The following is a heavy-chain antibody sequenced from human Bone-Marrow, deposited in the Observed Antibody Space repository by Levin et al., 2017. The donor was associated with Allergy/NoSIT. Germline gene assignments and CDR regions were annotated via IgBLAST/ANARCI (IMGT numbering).Heavy chain of an antibody. J-gene: IGHJ6*02. V-gene: IGHV4-59*01. CDR3: ARDAPWGFGYGMDV. D-gene: IGHD3-10*01. Sequence: SETLSLTCTVSGGSISSYYWSWIRQSPGKGLEWIGYVDYRGSTDYSPSLKSRVTISIDTSKNHFSLKLSSVTAADRAVYYCARDAPWGFGYGMDVWGQGTTVPVSS. CDR1: GGSISSYY. CDR2: VDYRGST.